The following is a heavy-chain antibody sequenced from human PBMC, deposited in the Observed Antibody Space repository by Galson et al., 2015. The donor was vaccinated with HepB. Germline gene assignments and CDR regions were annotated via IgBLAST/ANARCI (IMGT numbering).Heavy chain of an antibody. D-gene: IGHD3-10*01. V-gene: IGHV1-8*01. J-gene: IGHJ4*02. CDR2: MNPNSGNT. CDR1: GYTFTSYD. CDR3: ARGLSSGSYYLDDY. Sequence: SVKVSCKASGYTFTSYDINWVRQATGQGLEWMGWMNPNSGNTGYAQKFQGRVTMTRNTSISTVYMELSSLRSEDTAVYYCARGLSSGSYYLDDYWGQGTLVTVSS.